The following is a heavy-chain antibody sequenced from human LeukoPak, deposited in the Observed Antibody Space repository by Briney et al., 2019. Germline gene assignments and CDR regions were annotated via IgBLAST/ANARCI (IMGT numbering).Heavy chain of an antibody. CDR3: ARDWSAARKNDY. J-gene: IGHJ4*02. D-gene: IGHD2-2*01. V-gene: IGHV1-69*04. CDR1: GGTFSSYA. Sequence: ASVKVSCKASGGTFSSYAISWVRQAPGQGLEWMGRIIPILGIANYAQKFQGRVTITADKSTSTAYMELRSLRSDDTAVYYCARDWSAARKNDYWGQGTLVTVSS. CDR2: IIPILGIA.